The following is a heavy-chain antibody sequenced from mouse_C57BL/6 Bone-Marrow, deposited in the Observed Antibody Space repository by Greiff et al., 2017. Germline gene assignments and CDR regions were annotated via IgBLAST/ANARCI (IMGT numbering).Heavy chain of an antibody. D-gene: IGHD1-1*01. CDR2: IYPRDGST. Sequence: QVQLQQSGPELVKPGASVKLSCKASGYTFTSYDIHWVKQRPGQGLEWIGWIYPRDGSTKYNEKFKGKATLTVDKSSSTAYMELHRLTAEDSAVDFCARLEFDGSGGDWYFDGWGTGTTVTVSS. CDR1: GYTFTSYD. J-gene: IGHJ1*03. CDR3: ARLEFDGSGGDWYFDG. V-gene: IGHV1-85*01.